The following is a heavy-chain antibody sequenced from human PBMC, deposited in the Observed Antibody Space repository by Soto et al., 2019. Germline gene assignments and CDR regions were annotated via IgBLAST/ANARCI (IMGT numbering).Heavy chain of an antibody. J-gene: IGHJ4*02. CDR2: INPSIGST. V-gene: IGHV1-46*02. D-gene: IGHD1-26*01. CDR3: ARLYSGSRLDY. CDR1: GYTFNTYN. Sequence: EASVKVSCKASGYTFNTYNMYWVRQAPGQGLEWMGVINPSIGSTNYAQKFQGRVIMTRDTSTSTVYMELSTLRSDDTAVYYCARLYSGSRLDYWGQGTLVTVSS.